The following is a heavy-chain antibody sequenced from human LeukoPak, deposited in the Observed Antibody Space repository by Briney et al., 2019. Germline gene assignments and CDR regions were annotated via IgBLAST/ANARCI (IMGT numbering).Heavy chain of an antibody. CDR3: AKDAVAYYYDSSGYYRIYYYYMDV. Sequence: GGSLRLSCAASGFTFSSYGMHWVRQAPGKGLGWVAFIRYDGSNKYYADSVKGRFTISRDNSKNTLYLQMNNLRAEDTAVYYCAKDAVAYYYDSSGYYRIYYYYMDVWGKGTTVTVSS. CDR2: IRYDGSNK. CDR1: GFTFSSYG. D-gene: IGHD3-22*01. J-gene: IGHJ6*03. V-gene: IGHV3-30*02.